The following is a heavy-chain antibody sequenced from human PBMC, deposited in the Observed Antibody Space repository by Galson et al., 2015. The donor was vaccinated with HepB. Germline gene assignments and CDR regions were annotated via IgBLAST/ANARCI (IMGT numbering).Heavy chain of an antibody. J-gene: IGHJ1*01. CDR2: ISGSGGST. CDR1: GFTFSSYA. D-gene: IGHD3-22*01. V-gene: IGHV3-23*01. CDR3: VKPPPYYDSSGYYYRSLGSAEYFQH. Sequence: SLRLSCAASGFTFSSYAMSWVRQAPGKGLEWVSAISGSGGSTYYADYVKGRFTISRDNSRNTLYLQMSSLRAEDTAVYYCVKPPPYYDSSGYYYRSLGSAEYFQHWGQGTLVTVSS.